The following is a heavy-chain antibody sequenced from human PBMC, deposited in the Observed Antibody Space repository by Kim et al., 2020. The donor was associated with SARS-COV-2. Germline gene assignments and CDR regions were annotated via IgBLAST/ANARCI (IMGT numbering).Heavy chain of an antibody. CDR1: GGTFSSYA. D-gene: IGHD3-10*01. CDR3: ARELETMVRGVTYYGMDV. CDR2: IIPIFGTA. Sequence: SVKVSCKASGGTFSSYAISWVRQAPGQGLEWMGGIIPIFGTANYAQKFQGRVTITADESTSTAYMELSSLRSEDTAVYYCARELETMVRGVTYYGMDVWGQGTTVTVSS. V-gene: IGHV1-69*13. J-gene: IGHJ6*02.